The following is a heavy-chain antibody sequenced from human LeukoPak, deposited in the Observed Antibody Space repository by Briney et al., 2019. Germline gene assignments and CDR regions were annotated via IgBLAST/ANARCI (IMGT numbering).Heavy chain of an antibody. CDR2: IYPGDSDT. V-gene: IGHV5-51*01. Sequence: GESLKISFKSSGXSFTSYCIGWVRHVPGKGLEYMGIIYPGDSDTRYSPSFQGQVTISADKSISTAYLQWSSLKASDTAMYYCATLVGYGSFFDYWGQGTLVNVSS. D-gene: IGHD3-10*01. CDR3: ATLVGYGSFFDY. J-gene: IGHJ4*02. CDR1: GXSFTSYC.